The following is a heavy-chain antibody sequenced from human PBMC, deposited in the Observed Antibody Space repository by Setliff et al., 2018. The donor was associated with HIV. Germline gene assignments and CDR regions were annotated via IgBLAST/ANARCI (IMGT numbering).Heavy chain of an antibody. CDR2: IYSNGGT. CDR3: SRGDGSGRRCPDY. CDR1: GGSISSGSYY. Sequence: LPETLSLPCTVSGGSISSGSYYWSWIRQPAGKGLEWIGHIYSNGGTNYNPSLKSRVTISLDTSKNHFSPRLSSVTAADTAVYYCSRGDGSGRRCPDYWGQGTLGTVSS. D-gene: IGHD2-15*01. V-gene: IGHV4-61*09. J-gene: IGHJ4*02.